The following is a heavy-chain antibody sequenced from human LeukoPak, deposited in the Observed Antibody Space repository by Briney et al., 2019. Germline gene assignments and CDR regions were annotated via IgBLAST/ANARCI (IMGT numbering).Heavy chain of an antibody. CDR3: ARGAHSYGPFDP. V-gene: IGHV4-59*01. D-gene: IGHD5-18*01. Sequence: PSETLSLTCTVSGGSISRYYWSWIRQPPGKGLEWLGYIYYSGSTNYNPSLKSRATISVDTSKNQFSLKLSSVTAADTGVYYCARGAHSYGPFDPWGQGTLVTVSS. CDR2: IYYSGST. CDR1: GGSISRYY. J-gene: IGHJ5*02.